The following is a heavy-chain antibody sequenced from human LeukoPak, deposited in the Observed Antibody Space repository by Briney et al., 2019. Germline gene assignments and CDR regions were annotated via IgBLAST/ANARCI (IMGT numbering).Heavy chain of an antibody. J-gene: IGHJ4*02. CDR2: LNPDGSYT. D-gene: IGHD1-1*01. Sequence: PGGSLRLSCAASGFTLSSRWMHWVRQAPGKGLVWVSRLNPDGSYTNHADSVKGRFTISRDNAKNTLYLQMNSLRGEDTAVYYCVRDRGWNVFDSWGQGTLVTVSS. CDR1: GFTLSSRW. CDR3: VRDRGWNVFDS. V-gene: IGHV3-74*01.